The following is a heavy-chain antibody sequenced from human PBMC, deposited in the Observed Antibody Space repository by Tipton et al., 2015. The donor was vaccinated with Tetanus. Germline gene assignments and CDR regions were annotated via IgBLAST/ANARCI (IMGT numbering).Heavy chain of an antibody. Sequence: TLSLTCTVSGGSINPYYWSWIRQPPGKGLEWIGNVYSSGSTYYNPSLKGRVTISVDTSTTQFPLRLNSVTSRDTAVYYCATVPTIAVTGTALGGYWGQGTLVTVSS. CDR1: GGSINPYY. V-gene: IGHV4-59*08. J-gene: IGHJ4*02. CDR2: VYSSGST. CDR3: ATVPTIAVTGTALGGY. D-gene: IGHD6-19*01.